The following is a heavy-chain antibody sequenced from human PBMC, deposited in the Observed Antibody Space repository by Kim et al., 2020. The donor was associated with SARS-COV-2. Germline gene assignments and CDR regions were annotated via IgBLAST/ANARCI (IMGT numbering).Heavy chain of an antibody. D-gene: IGHD6-19*01. CDR3: ARDLALGVAVAGTRVDY. Sequence: KGRFTISRDNSKNTLYLQRNSLRAEDTAVYYCARDLALGVAVAGTRVDYWGQGTLVTVSS. V-gene: IGHV3-30*07. J-gene: IGHJ4*02.